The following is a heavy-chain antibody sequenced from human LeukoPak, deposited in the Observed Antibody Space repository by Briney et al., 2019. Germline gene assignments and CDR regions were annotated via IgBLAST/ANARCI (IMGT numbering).Heavy chain of an antibody. V-gene: IGHV3-48*01. CDR2: ISSSSSTI. CDR3: ARGFWSGYYLDAFDI. CDR1: GFTFSSYS. Sequence: GGSLRLSCAASGFTFSSYSMNWVRQAPGKGLEWVSYISSSSSTIYYADSVKGRFTISRDNAKNSLYLQMNSLRAEDTAVYYCARGFWSGYYLDAFDIWGQGTIVTVSS. J-gene: IGHJ3*02. D-gene: IGHD3-3*01.